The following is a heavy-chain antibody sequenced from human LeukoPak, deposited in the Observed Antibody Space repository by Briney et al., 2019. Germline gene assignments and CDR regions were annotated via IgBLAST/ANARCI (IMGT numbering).Heavy chain of an antibody. J-gene: IGHJ4*02. CDR3: ARPYCNVRACHDYFDY. Sequence: ASVKVSCKASGYTFTGYYMHWVRQAPGQGLEWMAWINPYSGDTNYAQKVQGRVTMTRDTSISTAYMELSRLRSDDTAVYYCARPYCNVRACHDYFDYWGQGTLVTVSS. CDR2: INPYSGDT. V-gene: IGHV1-2*02. CDR1: GYTFTGYY. D-gene: IGHD2/OR15-2a*01.